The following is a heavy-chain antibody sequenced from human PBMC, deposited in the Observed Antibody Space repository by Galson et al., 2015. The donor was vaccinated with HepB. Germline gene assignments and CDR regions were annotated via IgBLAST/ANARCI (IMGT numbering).Heavy chain of an antibody. CDR1: RGSISRGGDY. D-gene: IGHD2-15*01. V-gene: IGHV4-31*03. Sequence: TLSLTCTVSRGSISRGGDYWSWIRQHPGKGLEWIGYIYYSGSTYYNPSLKSRVTISVDTSKNQFSLKLSSVTAADSAVYYCARLLGYCSGDSCFPYYGVDVWGQGTTVTVSS. CDR3: ARLLGYCSGDSCFPYYGVDV. CDR2: IYYSGST. J-gene: IGHJ6*02.